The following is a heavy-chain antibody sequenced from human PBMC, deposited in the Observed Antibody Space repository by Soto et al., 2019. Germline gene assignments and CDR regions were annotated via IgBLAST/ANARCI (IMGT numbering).Heavy chain of an antibody. CDR1: GYGFAGYW. D-gene: IGHD2-2*01. CDR3: ARLDGRCSRGSCPYSVHWFDP. V-gene: IGHV5-51*03. J-gene: IGHJ5*02. Sequence: EVQLVQSGLQVKKPGESLKSYCKGSGYGFAGYWIVWVRQMPWKGLEWMGIVYPDNSDTRYSPSFQGQVTFSADKSTNTAYVQWNSLNASDTAIYYCARLDGRCSRGSCPYSVHWFDPWGQGTLVTVSS. CDR2: VYPDNSDT.